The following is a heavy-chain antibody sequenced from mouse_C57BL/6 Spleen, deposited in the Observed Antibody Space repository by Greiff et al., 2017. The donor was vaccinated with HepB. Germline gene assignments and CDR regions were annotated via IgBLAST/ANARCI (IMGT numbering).Heavy chain of an antibody. CDR3: ARHEEGANWDSTFGFDY. CDR1: GYTFTEYT. D-gene: IGHD4-1*01. V-gene: IGHV1-62-2*01. Sequence: VKLQESGAELVKPGASVKLSCKASGYTFTEYTIHWVKQRSGQGLEWIGWFYPGSGSIKYNEKFKDKATLTADKSSSTVYMELSRLTSEDSAVYFCARHEEGANWDSTFGFDYWGQGTTLTVSS. CDR2: FYPGSGSI. J-gene: IGHJ2*01.